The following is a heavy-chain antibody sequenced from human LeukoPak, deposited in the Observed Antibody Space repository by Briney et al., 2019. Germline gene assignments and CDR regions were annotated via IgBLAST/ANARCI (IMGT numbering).Heavy chain of an antibody. CDR3: AKDLTLYGSGSYPHLDY. D-gene: IGHD3-10*01. CDR2: IYYSGST. J-gene: IGHJ4*02. CDR1: GGSISSYY. Sequence: SETLSLTCTVSGGSISSYYWSWIRQPPGKGLEWIGYIYYSGSTNYNPSLKSRVTISVDTSKNQFSLKLSSVTAADTAVYYCAKDLTLYGSGSYPHLDYWGQGTLVTVSS. V-gene: IGHV4-59*01.